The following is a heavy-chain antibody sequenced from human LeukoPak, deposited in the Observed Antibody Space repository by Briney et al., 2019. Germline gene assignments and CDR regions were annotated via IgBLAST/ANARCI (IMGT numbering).Heavy chain of an antibody. CDR2: ISDSGSST. V-gene: IGHV3-23*01. D-gene: IGHD4-17*01. CDR3: AKGGDYGDYDATPFDY. CDR1: GFTFSNYA. J-gene: IGHJ4*02. Sequence: GGSLRLSCAASGFTFSNYAMSWVRQAPGKGLEWVSSISDSGSSTFYADSVKGRFTISRDNSKNTLYLQMNSLWAEDTAVYYCAKGGDYGDYDATPFDYWGQGTLVTVSS.